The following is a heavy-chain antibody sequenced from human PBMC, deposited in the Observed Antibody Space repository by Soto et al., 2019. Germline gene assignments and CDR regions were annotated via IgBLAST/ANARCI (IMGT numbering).Heavy chain of an antibody. J-gene: IGHJ4*02. D-gene: IGHD6-13*01. CDR2: INAGNGNT. CDR3: ARVGGIAAGDY. V-gene: IGHV1-3*01. Sequence: QVQLVQSGAEVKKPGASVKISCKASGYTFTSYAMHWVRQAPGQRLEWMGWINAGNGNTKYSQKFQGRVTITRDTSASTAYMELSSLRSEDTAVYYCARVGGIAAGDYWGQGTLVTVSS. CDR1: GYTFTSYA.